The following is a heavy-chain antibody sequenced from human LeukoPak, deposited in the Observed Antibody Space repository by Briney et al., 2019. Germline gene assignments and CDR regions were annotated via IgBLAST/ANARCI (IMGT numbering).Heavy chain of an antibody. CDR3: AKAPQYSGSYRIDY. CDR2: ISGSGGST. V-gene: IGHV3-23*01. CDR1: GFTFSSYA. Sequence: GGSLRLSCAASGFTFSSYAMSWVRQAPGKGLEWVSAISGSGGSTYYADSVKGRFTISRDNSKNTLYLQMNSLRAEDTAVYYCAKAPQYSGSYRIDYWGQGTLVTVSS. J-gene: IGHJ4*02. D-gene: IGHD1-26*01.